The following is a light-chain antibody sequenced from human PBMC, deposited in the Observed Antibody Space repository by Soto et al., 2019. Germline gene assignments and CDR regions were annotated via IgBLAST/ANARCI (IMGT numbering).Light chain of an antibody. CDR3: QQSYTAPSIT. CDR2: GVS. CDR1: QSISSS. V-gene: IGKV1-39*01. J-gene: IGKJ5*01. Sequence: DIQRTQSPSSVSASVGDRITITCRASQSISSSLNWYQQKSGKAPNLLIYGVSRLQGGVPSRFSGSGSGTDFTLSISSLQPEDFATYYCQQSYTAPSITFGQGTRLENK.